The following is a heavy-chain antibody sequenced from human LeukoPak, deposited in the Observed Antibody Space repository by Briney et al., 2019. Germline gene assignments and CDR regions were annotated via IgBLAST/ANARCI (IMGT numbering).Heavy chain of an antibody. V-gene: IGHV3-33*06. CDR1: GFTFSSYW. CDR3: AKDRDYIMGIVDY. Sequence: PGGSLRLSCAASGFTFSSYWMSWVRQAPGKGREWVAVIWYDGSNEYYADSVKGRFTVARDNSKNTMYLQMNSLRAEDTAVYYCAKDRDYIMGIVDYWGQGTLVTVPS. J-gene: IGHJ4*02. D-gene: IGHD4/OR15-4a*01. CDR2: IWYDGSNE.